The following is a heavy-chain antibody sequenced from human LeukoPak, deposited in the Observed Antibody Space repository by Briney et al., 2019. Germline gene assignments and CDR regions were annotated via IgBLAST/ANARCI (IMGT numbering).Heavy chain of an antibody. CDR1: GFTFSSYS. CDR2: ITASGTAM. D-gene: IGHD1-26*01. V-gene: IGHV3-48*02. J-gene: IGHJ4*02. Sequence: GGSLRLSCAASGFTFSSYSMNWVRQAPGKGLEWVSHITASGTAMFYADSVKGRFTISSDNAKNSLYLQMNSLRDEDTAVYYCASSGSYRFDYWGQGTLVTVSS. CDR3: ASSGSYRFDY.